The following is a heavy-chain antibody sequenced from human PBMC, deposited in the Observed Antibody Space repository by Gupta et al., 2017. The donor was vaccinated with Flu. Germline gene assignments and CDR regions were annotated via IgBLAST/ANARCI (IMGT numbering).Heavy chain of an antibody. V-gene: IGHV3-21*02. CDR3: ARDPTMATTLGAFDM. Sequence: EVQLVEYGGGLVKPGGPLRLSCATSGLTFSTYVMNWVLQAPGKGLEWVSSISSSSSNIYYADSVKGRFTISRDNAKNSLYLQMNSLRAEDTAVYYCARDPTMATTLGAFDMWGQGTMVTVSS. J-gene: IGHJ3*02. CDR2: ISSSSSNI. CDR1: GLTFSTYV. D-gene: IGHD4-17*01.